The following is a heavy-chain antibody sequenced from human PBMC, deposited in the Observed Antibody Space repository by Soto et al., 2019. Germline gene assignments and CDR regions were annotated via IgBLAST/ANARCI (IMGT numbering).Heavy chain of an antibody. CDR2: ISYDGGLQ. CDR1: GFTFTSYG. Sequence: QAHLVESGGGVVQPGRSLRLSCAASGFTFTSYGMHRVRQAPGTRLEWVAVISYDGGLQHYADSVKGRFTISRDNSKNMLLLQMNSLSAEDTAVYYCVSDRGYGHASVPYSWGQGTLVSVSS. D-gene: IGHD5-18*01. V-gene: IGHV3-30*03. J-gene: IGHJ4*02. CDR3: VSDRGYGHASVPYS.